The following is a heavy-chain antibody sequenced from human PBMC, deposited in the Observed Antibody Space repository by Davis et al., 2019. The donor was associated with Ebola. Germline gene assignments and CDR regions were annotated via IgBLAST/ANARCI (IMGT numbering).Heavy chain of an antibody. D-gene: IGHD3-22*01. Sequence: PGGSLRLSCVASGFIFSTHIMNWVRQAPGKGLEWVSSITSSSTYMYYTDSVKGRFTISRDNAKSSLFLQMNSLRAEDTAVYYCARLIYDTSGYYSAFDYWGQGILVTVSS. CDR1: GFIFSTHI. CDR2: ITSSSTYM. J-gene: IGHJ4*02. V-gene: IGHV3-21*06. CDR3: ARLIYDTSGYYSAFDY.